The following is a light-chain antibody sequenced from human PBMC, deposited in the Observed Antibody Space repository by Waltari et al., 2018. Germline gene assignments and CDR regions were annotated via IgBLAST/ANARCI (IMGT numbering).Light chain of an antibody. V-gene: IGLV2-8*01. J-gene: IGLJ2*01. Sequence: QAALTQPPSASGSPGQSVTISCTGTSGDVGAYKYVSWYQQHPGKAPKLIIYEVTRRPSGVPDRFSGSKSGNTASLTISGLQAEDEGDYYCCSYAGSSTFAFGGGTKLTVL. CDR1: SGDVGAYKY. CDR3: CSYAGSSTFA. CDR2: EVT.